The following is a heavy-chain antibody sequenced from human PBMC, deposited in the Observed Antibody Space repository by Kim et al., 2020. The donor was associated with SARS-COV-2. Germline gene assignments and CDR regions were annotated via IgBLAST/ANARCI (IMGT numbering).Heavy chain of an antibody. CDR2: IYTSGST. J-gene: IGHJ5*02. D-gene: IGHD3-22*01. Sequence: SETLSLTCTVSGGSISSGSYYWSWIRQPAGKGLEWIGRIYTSGSTNYNPSLKSRVTISVDTSKNQFSLKLSSVTAADTAVYYCARDSGGNQGYYYDSSGYYWGPWGQGTLVTVSS. CDR1: GGSISSGSYY. CDR3: ARDSGGNQGYYYDSSGYYWGP. V-gene: IGHV4-61*02.